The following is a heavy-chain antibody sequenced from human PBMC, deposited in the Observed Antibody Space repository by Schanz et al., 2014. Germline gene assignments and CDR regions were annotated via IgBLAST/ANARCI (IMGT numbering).Heavy chain of an antibody. CDR2: IYHSGNT. J-gene: IGHJ4*02. Sequence: QVQLQESGPGLVKPSGTLSLTCAVSGASISSSNWWSWVRQPPGKGLEWIGEIYHSGNTNYNASRKSRVTISVDKSKNQFSLKVRSVTAADTAVYYCARGGYGSGSYREFDYWGQGTLVTVSS. V-gene: IGHV4-4*02. CDR3: ARGGYGSGSYREFDY. CDR1: GASISSSNW. D-gene: IGHD3-10*01.